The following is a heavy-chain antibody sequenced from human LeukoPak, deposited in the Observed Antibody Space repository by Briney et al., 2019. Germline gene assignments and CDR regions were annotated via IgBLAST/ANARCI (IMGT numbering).Heavy chain of an antibody. CDR2: IYYSGST. Sequence: SQTLSLTCTVSGGSISSGGYHWSWIRQHPGKGLEWIGYIYYSGSTYYNPSLKSRVTISVDTSKNQFSLKLSSVTAADTAVYYRARAFYYYDSSGYYKEYYFDYWGQGTLVTVSS. CDR3: ARAFYYYDSSGYYKEYYFDY. D-gene: IGHD3-22*01. CDR1: GGSISSGGYH. J-gene: IGHJ4*02. V-gene: IGHV4-31*03.